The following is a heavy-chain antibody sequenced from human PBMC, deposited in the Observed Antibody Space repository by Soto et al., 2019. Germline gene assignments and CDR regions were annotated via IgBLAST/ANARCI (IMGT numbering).Heavy chain of an antibody. CDR2: IYYSGST. D-gene: IGHD2-2*01. J-gene: IGHJ5*02. CDR3: ATMPDRCFDP. Sequence: SETLSLTCTVSGGSISSGGYYWSWIRQHPGKGLEWIGYIYYSGSTYYNPSLKSRVTISVDTSKNQFSLKLSSVTAADTAVYYCATMPDRCFDPWGQGTLVTVSS. CDR1: GGSISSGGYY. V-gene: IGHV4-31*03.